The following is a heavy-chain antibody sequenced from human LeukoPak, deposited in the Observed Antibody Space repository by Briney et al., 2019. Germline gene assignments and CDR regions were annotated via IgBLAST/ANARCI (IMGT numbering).Heavy chain of an antibody. V-gene: IGHV3-7*01. Sequence: GSLKLPCAAPGFTFLSYWLTWVPQAPGKGLEWVANIKQDGSEKYYVESVKGRFTISRDNAKNSLYLQMNSLRAEDRAVYYCVRDGYCSGGGCLTLFDYRGEGALVTVSS. CDR3: VRDGYCSGGGCLTLFDY. CDR2: IKQDGSEK. D-gene: IGHD2-15*01. J-gene: IGHJ4*02. CDR1: GFTFLSYW.